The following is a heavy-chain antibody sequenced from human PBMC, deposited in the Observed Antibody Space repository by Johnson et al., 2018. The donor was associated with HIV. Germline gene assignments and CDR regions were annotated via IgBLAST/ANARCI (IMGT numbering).Heavy chain of an antibody. D-gene: IGHD3/OR15-3a*01. J-gene: IGHJ3*02. CDR3: ARSGDSIGSFWAGGAFDS. Sequence: VQLVESGGGVVQPGRSLRLSCAASGFTFSSYAMSWVRQAPGKGLEWVSAVGGSGGGTYYTDSVKGRFTISRDNSKNTLFLQMNSLRAEDTAVYYCARSGDSIGSFWAGGAFDSWGQGTMITVSS. V-gene: IGHV3-23*04. CDR2: VGGSGGGT. CDR1: GFTFSSYA.